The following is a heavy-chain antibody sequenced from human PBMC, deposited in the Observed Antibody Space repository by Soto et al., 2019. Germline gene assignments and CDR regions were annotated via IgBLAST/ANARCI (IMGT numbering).Heavy chain of an antibody. Sequence: GGSLRLSCAASGFTFSSYGMHWVRQAPGKGLEWVAVISYDGSNKYYADSVKGRFTISRDNSKNTLYLQMNSLRAEDTAVYYCAKGIWTSSDRGGKGTTVTVSS. V-gene: IGHV3-30*18. CDR2: ISYDGSNK. CDR3: AKGIWTSSDR. CDR1: GFTFSSYG. J-gene: IGHJ6*04. D-gene: IGHD6-19*01.